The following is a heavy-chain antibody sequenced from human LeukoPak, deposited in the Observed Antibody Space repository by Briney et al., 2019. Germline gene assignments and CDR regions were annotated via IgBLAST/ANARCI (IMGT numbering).Heavy chain of an antibody. CDR1: GGSISSGGYY. CDR2: IYYSGST. CDR3: ARIEDYGGNSVNY. J-gene: IGHJ4*02. Sequence: SQTLSLTCTVSGGSISSGGYYWSWIRQHPGKGLEWIGYIYYSGSTYYNPSLKSRVTISVDTSKNQFSLKLSSVTAADTAVYYCARIEDYGGNSVNYWGQGTLVTVSS. V-gene: IGHV4-31*03. D-gene: IGHD4-23*01.